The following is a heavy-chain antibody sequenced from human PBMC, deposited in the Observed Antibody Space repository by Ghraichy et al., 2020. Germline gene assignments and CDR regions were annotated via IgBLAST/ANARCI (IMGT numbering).Heavy chain of an antibody. CDR3: ARGDSSGYLYYFDY. J-gene: IGHJ4*02. CDR1: GFTVSSNY. V-gene: IGHV3-53*01. CDR2: IYSGGST. Sequence: GESLNISCAASGFTVSSNYMSWVRQAPGKGLEWVSVIYSGGSTYYADSVKGRFTISRDNSKNTLYLQMNSLRAEDTAVYYCARGDSSGYLYYFDYWGQGTLVTVSS. D-gene: IGHD3-22*01.